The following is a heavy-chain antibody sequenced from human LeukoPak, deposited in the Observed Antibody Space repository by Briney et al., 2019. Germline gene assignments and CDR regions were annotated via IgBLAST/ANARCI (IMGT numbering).Heavy chain of an antibody. Sequence: GGSLRLSCAASGFTFSSYWMHWVRQAPGKGLVWVSSINRDESNTNYADSVKGRFTISRDNAKNTHYLQMNSLRAEDTAVYYCARGNHYGMDVWGQGTPVTVSS. CDR3: ARGNHYGMDV. CDR2: INRDESNT. J-gene: IGHJ6*02. V-gene: IGHV3-74*01. CDR1: GFTFSSYW.